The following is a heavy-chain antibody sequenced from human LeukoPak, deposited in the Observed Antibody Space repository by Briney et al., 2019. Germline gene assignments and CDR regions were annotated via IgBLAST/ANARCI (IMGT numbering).Heavy chain of an antibody. J-gene: IGHJ4*02. V-gene: IGHV4-61*02. D-gene: IGHD3-10*01. CDR1: GGSISSVRYY. CDR3: AREYYASGSNGAFDY. Sequence: SETLSLTCSVSGGSISSVRYYWSWIRQPAGKGLEWIGRIYAPGDTKYDPSLQSRVTISGDTCKNQISLKLASVTAADTAVYYCAREYYASGSNGAFDYWGQGILVTVSS. CDR2: IYAPGDT.